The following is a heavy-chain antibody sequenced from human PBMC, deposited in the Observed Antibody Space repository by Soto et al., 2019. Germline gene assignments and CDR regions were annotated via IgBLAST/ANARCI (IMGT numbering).Heavy chain of an antibody. CDR1: GGSISSSNW. CDR2: IYHSGST. Sequence: PSETLSLTCAVSGGSISSSNWWSWVRQPPGKGLEWIGEIYHSGSTNYNPSLKSRVTISVDKSKNQFSLKLSSVTAADTAVYYCAGGAAAGSYYYYGMDVWGQGTTVTVSS. V-gene: IGHV4-4*02. D-gene: IGHD6-13*01. J-gene: IGHJ6*02. CDR3: AGGAAAGSYYYYGMDV.